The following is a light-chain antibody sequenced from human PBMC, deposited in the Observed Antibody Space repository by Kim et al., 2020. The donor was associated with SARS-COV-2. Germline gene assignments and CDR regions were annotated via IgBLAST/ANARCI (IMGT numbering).Light chain of an antibody. CDR2: EVS. CDR1: NSDVGSYNR. V-gene: IGLV2-18*02. J-gene: IGLJ3*02. CDR3: SSYTTSSTVV. Sequence: QSALTQPPSVSGSPGQSVTISCTGTNSDVGSYNRVSWYQQPPGIVPKLMIYEVSNRPSGVPDRFSGSKSGNTASLTISGLQAEDEVDYYCSSYTTSSTVVFGGGTQLTVL.